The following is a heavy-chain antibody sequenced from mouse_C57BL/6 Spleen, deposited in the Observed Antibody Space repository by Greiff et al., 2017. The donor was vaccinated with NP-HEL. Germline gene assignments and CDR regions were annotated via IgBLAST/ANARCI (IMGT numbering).Heavy chain of an antibody. CDR1: GFTFSDYG. V-gene: IGHV5-17*01. Sequence: EVQLVESGGGLVKPGGSLKLSCAASGFTFSDYGMHWVRQAPEKGLEWVAYISRGSSTIYYAETVKGRFTISRDNAKNTLFLQMTSLGSEDTAMYYCARRLGLFEYWGQGTTLTVAS. CDR2: ISRGSSTI. D-gene: IGHD4-1*01. J-gene: IGHJ2*01. CDR3: ARRLGLFEY.